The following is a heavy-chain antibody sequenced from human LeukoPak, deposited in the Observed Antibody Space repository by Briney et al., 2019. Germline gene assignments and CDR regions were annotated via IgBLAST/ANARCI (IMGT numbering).Heavy chain of an antibody. J-gene: IGHJ3*02. CDR2: INPNSGGT. CDR3: ARDRGELWFGELSHAFDI. V-gene: IGHV1-2*02. Sequence: ASVKVSCKASGYTFTSYYMHWVRQAPGQGLEWMGWINPNSGGTNYAQKFQGRVTMTRDTSISTAYMELSRLRSDDTAVYYCARDRGELWFGELSHAFDIWGQGTMVTVSS. D-gene: IGHD3-10*01. CDR1: GYTFTSYY.